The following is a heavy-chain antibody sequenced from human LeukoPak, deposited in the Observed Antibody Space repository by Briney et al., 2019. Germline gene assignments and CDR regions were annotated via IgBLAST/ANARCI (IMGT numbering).Heavy chain of an antibody. CDR1: GYTFTSYD. CDR2: INTNTGNP. Sequence: ASVKVSCKASGYTFTSYDINWVRQATGQGLEWMGWINTNTGNPTYAQGFTGRFVFSLDTSVSTAYLQISDIKAEDNAVYYCARKNNFDAFDIWGQGTMVTVSS. CDR3: ARKNNFDAFDI. V-gene: IGHV7-4-1*02. D-gene: IGHD2/OR15-2a*01. J-gene: IGHJ3*02.